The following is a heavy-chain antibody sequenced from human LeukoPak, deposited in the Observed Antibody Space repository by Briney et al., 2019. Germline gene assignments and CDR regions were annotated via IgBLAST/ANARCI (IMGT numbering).Heavy chain of an antibody. Sequence: GGSLRLSCAASGSTFSTYGMHWVRQAPGKGLDWVAFVRTDGSYTSYADSVKGRFAISGDNSKNTLYLQMSSLRAEDTAVYYCVKDYRHYYDSSDPYWGQGTLVTVS. CDR3: VKDYRHYYDSSDPY. D-gene: IGHD3-22*01. J-gene: IGHJ4*02. CDR2: VRTDGSYT. CDR1: GSTFSTYG. V-gene: IGHV3-30*02.